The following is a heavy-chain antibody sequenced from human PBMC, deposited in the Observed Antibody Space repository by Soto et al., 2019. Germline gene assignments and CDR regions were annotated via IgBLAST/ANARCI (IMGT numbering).Heavy chain of an antibody. CDR3: AGGVGIVSLGI. CDR2: INAGNGNT. Sequence: QVQLVQSGAEVKKPGASVKVSCKASGYTFTSYAMHWVRQAPGQRLEWMGWINAGNGNTKYSQKFQGRVTITRDASASTANMELSSMRSEDTAVYYCAGGVGIVSLGIWAQETLVTVSS. D-gene: IGHD2-21*01. CDR1: GYTFTSYA. V-gene: IGHV1-3*01. J-gene: IGHJ4*02.